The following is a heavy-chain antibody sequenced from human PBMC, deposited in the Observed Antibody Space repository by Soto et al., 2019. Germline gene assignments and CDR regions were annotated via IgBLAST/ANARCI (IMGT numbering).Heavy chain of an antibody. CDR1: GFTFSSYA. D-gene: IGHD2-15*01. J-gene: IGHJ4*02. V-gene: IGHV3-23*01. CDR3: ATLLGYCSGGSCYFDY. Sequence: GGSLRLSCAASGFTFSSYAMSWVRQAPGKGLEWVSAISGSGGSTYYADSVKGRFTISRDNSKNTLYLQMNSLRAEDTAVYYCATLLGYCSGGSCYFDYWGQGTLVTVSS. CDR2: ISGSGGST.